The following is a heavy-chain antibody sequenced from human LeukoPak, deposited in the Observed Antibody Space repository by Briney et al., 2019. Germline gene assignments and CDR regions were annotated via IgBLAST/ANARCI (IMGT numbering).Heavy chain of an antibody. CDR3: AKDLRRWLQEFDY. D-gene: IGHD5-24*01. J-gene: IGHJ4*02. CDR1: GFTFSSYS. Sequence: PGGSLRLSCAASGFTFSSYSMNWVRQAPGKGLEWVSAISASGGRTYYADSVKGRFTITRDNSKNTLYLQMYSLRAEDTAVYYCAKDLRRWLQEFDYWGQGTLVTVSS. CDR2: ISASGGRT. V-gene: IGHV3-23*01.